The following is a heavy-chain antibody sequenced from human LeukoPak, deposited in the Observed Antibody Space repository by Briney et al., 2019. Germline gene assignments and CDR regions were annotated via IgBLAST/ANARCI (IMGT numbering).Heavy chain of an antibody. J-gene: IGHJ4*02. V-gene: IGHV3-48*04. CDR1: GFTFSSYS. CDR2: ISSSSSTI. CDR3: ARDRWLRLDY. D-gene: IGHD5-12*01. Sequence: GGSLRLSCAASGFTFSSYSMNWVRQAPGKGLEWVSYISSSSSTIYYADSVKGRFTISRDNAKNSLYLQMNSLRAEDTAVYYCARDRWLRLDYWGQGTLVTVSS.